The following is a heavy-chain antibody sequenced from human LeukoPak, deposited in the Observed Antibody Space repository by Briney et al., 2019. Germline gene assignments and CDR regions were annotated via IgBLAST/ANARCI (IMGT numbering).Heavy chain of an antibody. Sequence: GGSLRLSCAASGFTFSSYEMNWVRQAPGKGLEWVSYISSSGSTIYYADSVKGRFTISRDNAKNSLYLQMNSLRAEDTAVYYCAREGLYYYDSSGYPDAFDIWGQGTMVTVSS. J-gene: IGHJ3*02. CDR1: GFTFSSYE. D-gene: IGHD3-22*01. V-gene: IGHV3-48*03. CDR2: ISSSGSTI. CDR3: AREGLYYYDSSGYPDAFDI.